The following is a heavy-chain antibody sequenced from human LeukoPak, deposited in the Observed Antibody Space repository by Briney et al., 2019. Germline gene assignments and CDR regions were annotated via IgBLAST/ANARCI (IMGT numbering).Heavy chain of an antibody. CDR3: ARLGVDCSSTSCYNYYYYMDV. J-gene: IGHJ6*03. D-gene: IGHD2-2*02. V-gene: IGHV5-51*01. CDR1: GYTFTSSW. Sequence: GESLKISCKGSGYTFTSSWIAWVRQMPGKSLEWMGIIYLGDSETRYSPSFQGQVTISADKSISTAYLQWSSLKASDTAMYYCARLGVDCSSTSCYNYYYYMDVWGKGTTVTVSS. CDR2: IYLGDSET.